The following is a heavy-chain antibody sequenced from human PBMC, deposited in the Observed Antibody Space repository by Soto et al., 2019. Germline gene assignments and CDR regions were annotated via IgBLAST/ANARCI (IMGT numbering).Heavy chain of an antibody. Sequence: QITLKESGPTLVKPTQTLTLTCTFSGFSLSTSGVGVGWIRQPPGKALEWLALIYWDDDMRYSPSLKRRLAITKDTSKNQVLLTMINRDPVDTATYYCAHFTGALDYWGQGTLVTVSS. CDR2: IYWDDDM. CDR3: AHFTGALDY. CDR1: GFSLSTSGVG. D-gene: IGHD3-10*01. V-gene: IGHV2-5*02. J-gene: IGHJ4*02.